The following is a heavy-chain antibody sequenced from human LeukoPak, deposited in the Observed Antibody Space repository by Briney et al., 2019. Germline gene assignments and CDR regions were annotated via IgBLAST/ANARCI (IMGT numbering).Heavy chain of an antibody. V-gene: IGHV1-69*06. CDR2: IIPIFGTA. CDR3: ASGSSYDSSGRGFDY. D-gene: IGHD3-22*01. Sequence: ASVKVSCKASGYTFTGYYMHWVRQAPGQGLEWMGGIIPIFGTANYAQKFQGRVTITADKSTSTAYMELSRLRFDDTAVYYCASGSSYDSSGRGFDYWGQGTLVTVSS. J-gene: IGHJ4*02. CDR1: GYTFTGYY.